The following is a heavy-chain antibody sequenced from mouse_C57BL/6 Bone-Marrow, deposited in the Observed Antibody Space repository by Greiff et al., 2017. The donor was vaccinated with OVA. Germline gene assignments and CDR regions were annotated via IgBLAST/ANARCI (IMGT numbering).Heavy chain of an antibody. Sequence: QVQLQQPGAELVMPGASVKLSCKASGYTFTSYWMHWVKQRPGQGLEWIGEIDPSDSYTNYNQKFKGKSTLTVDKSSSTAYMQLSSLTSEDSAVYYCARKRSPSYYSNYVDYWGQGTTLTVSS. CDR1: GYTFTSYW. CDR3: ARKRSPSYYSNYVDY. D-gene: IGHD2-5*01. J-gene: IGHJ2*01. CDR2: IDPSDSYT. V-gene: IGHV1-69*01.